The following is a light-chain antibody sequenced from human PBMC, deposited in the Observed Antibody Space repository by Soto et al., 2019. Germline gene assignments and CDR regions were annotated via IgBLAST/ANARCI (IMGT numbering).Light chain of an antibody. CDR3: QAWDSSTLVV. CDR2: EDT. V-gene: IGLV3-1*01. CDR1: NLGDKY. Sequence: SYELTQPPSVSVSPGQTASITCSGDNLGDKYACWYQQKPGQSPVLVIYEDTKRPSGIPERFSASNSGNTATLSISGTQAMDEADYFCQAWDSSTLVVFGGGTKLTAL. J-gene: IGLJ2*01.